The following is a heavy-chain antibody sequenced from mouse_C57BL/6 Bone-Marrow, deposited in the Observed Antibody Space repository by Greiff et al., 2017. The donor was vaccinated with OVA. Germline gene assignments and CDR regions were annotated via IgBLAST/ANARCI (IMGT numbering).Heavy chain of an antibody. CDR2: IWPGGGT. CDR3: ARHYYGSSYFFAY. Sequence: QVQLKESGPGLVAPSPSLSISCTVSGFSLTSYAISWVRQPPGKGLEWLGVIWPGGGTNYYSAPNSRLSIRKDNSKSKVFLKMNSLQTDDTARYYCARHYYGSSYFFAYWGQGTLVTVSA. CDR1: GFSLTSYA. V-gene: IGHV2-9-1*01. D-gene: IGHD1-1*01. J-gene: IGHJ3*01.